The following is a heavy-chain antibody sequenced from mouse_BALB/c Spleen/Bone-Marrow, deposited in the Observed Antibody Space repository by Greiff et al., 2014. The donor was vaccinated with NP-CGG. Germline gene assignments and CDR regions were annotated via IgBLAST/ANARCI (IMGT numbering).Heavy chain of an antibody. CDR2: IDPAKGNT. CDR1: GFNIKDSY. V-gene: IGHV14-3*02. Sequence: EVKLMESGAELVKPGASVKLSCTASGFNIKDSYLNWVKQRPEQGLDWIGRIDPAKGNTNYDPKFQGKATITADTSSNTAYLQLSSLTSEDTAVYFCARNYPFAYWGQGTLVTVSA. CDR3: ARNYPFAY. D-gene: IGHD2-1*01. J-gene: IGHJ3*01.